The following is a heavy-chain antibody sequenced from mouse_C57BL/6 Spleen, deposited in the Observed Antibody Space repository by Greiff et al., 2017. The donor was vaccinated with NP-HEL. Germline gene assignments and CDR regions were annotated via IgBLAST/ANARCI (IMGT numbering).Heavy chain of an antibody. V-gene: IGHV5-16*01. J-gene: IGHJ2*01. Sequence: EVMLVESEGGLVQPGSSMKLSCTASGFTFSDYYMAWVRQVPEKGLEWVANINYDGSSTYYLDSLKSRFIISRDNAKNILYLQMSSLKSEDTATYYCARDLGSNYFYFDYWGQGTTLTVSS. D-gene: IGHD2-5*01. CDR1: GFTFSDYY. CDR2: INYDGSST. CDR3: ARDLGSNYFYFDY.